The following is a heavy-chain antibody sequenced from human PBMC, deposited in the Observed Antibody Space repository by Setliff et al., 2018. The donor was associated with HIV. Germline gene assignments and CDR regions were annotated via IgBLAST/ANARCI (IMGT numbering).Heavy chain of an antibody. CDR1: GFTFSSYA. Sequence: HPGGSLPPSCAPSGFTFSSYAMHWVRQAPGKGLEWVAVISYDGINKYYTDSLKGRFTISRDNSKNTLYLQINILRAEDTAVYYCAKERLRFLEWLPLDHWGQGTLVTVSS. J-gene: IGHJ4*02. CDR3: AKERLRFLEWLPLDH. CDR2: ISYDGINK. V-gene: IGHV3-30-3*02. D-gene: IGHD3-3*01.